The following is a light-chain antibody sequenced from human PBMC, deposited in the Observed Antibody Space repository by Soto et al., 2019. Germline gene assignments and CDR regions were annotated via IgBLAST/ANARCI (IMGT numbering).Light chain of an antibody. J-gene: IGLJ1*01. V-gene: IGLV2-14*03. CDR3: SSYTSISTEG. Sequence: QSALTQPASVSGSLEQSITISCDGTSSDIGGYNYVSWYQQHPGNAPKLIIYDVRNRPSGVSNRFSASKSGNTASLTISGLQAEDEADYYCSSYTSISTEGFGTGTKVTVL. CDR2: DVR. CDR1: SSDIGGYNY.